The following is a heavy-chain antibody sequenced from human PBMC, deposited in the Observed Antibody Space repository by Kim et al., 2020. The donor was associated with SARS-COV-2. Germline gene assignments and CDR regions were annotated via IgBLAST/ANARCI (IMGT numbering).Heavy chain of an antibody. CDR2: IAYDGINK. CDR1: GFSFNRYG. Sequence: GGSLRLSCAASGFSFNRYGMHWVRQAPGKGLEWVAVIAYDGINKFYTDSVTCRFTISRDNSETTIVLQMNILRAAATAVYYFPTDVISESAAPHYSGQGT. CDR3: PTDVISESAAPHY. V-gene: IGHV3-30*03. J-gene: IGHJ4*02. D-gene: IGHD3-10*01.